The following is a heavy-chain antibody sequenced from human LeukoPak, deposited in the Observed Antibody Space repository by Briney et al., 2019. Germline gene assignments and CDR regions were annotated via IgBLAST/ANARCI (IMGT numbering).Heavy chain of an antibody. CDR2: ISTRSSYI. J-gene: IGHJ4*02. CDR3: AARDSYGSGSYPIDY. D-gene: IGHD3-10*01. CDR1: GFTFSSYS. Sequence: PGGSLRLSCAASGFTFSSYSMNWVRQAPGKGLEWVSSISTRSSYIYYADSVKGRFTISRDNARNSLSLQMNSLRAVDTAVYYCAARDSYGSGSYPIDYWGQGTLVTVSS. V-gene: IGHV3-21*01.